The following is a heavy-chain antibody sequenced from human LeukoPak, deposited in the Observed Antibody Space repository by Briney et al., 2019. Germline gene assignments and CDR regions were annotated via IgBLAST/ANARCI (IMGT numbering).Heavy chain of an antibody. Sequence: PGGSLRLSCAASGFTFDSYAMSWVRQAPGKGLEWVSAISASGYNTYYADSVKGRFTISRDTSKNTLYLQMNSPGAEDTAIYYCAKDRYNWNYGGVDYWGHGTLVTVSS. V-gene: IGHV3-23*01. J-gene: IGHJ4*01. CDR1: GFTFDSYA. CDR3: AKDRYNWNYGGVDY. D-gene: IGHD1-7*01. CDR2: ISASGYNT.